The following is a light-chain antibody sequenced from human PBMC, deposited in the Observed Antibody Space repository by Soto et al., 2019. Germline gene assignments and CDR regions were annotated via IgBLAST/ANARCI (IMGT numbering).Light chain of an antibody. Sequence: QSVLTQPASVSGSPGQTITISCTGTSSYIGHYDYVSWYQQHPGKAPKLMIDHVTYMHSGVSNRYSGSKSGNSASMTISGLQADDEADYYCCSLTTSHTDVFGSGTKVTVL. V-gene: IGLV2-14*03. J-gene: IGLJ1*01. CDR3: CSLTTSHTDV. CDR2: HVT. CDR1: SSYIGHYDY.